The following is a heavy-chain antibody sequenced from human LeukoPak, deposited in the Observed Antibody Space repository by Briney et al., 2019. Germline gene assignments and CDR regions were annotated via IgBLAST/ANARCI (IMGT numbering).Heavy chain of an antibody. J-gene: IGHJ4*02. CDR3: ARVGRAVGAYFDY. V-gene: IGHV4-59*01. D-gene: IGHD1-26*01. Sequence: SETLSLTCTVSGGSISSYYWSWIRQPPGQGLEWIGYIYYSGSTNYNPSLKSRVAISVDTSKNQFSLKLSSVTAADTAVYYCARVGRAVGAYFDYWGQGTLVTVSS. CDR2: IYYSGST. CDR1: GGSISSYY.